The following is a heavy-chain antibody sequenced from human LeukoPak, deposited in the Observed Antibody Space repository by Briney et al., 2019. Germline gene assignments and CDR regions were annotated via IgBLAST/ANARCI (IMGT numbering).Heavy chain of an antibody. CDR1: GVSISSSIYY. D-gene: IGHD2-2*01. Sequence: SETLSLTCTVSGVSISSSIYYWGWIRQPPGKGLEWIGSIYYSGSTYYNPSLKSRVTISVDTSKNQFSLTLSSVTAADTAVYYCATCESGAHSYSSTSCFSDYWGQGTLVTVSS. CDR2: IYYSGST. CDR3: ATCESGAHSYSSTSCFSDY. V-gene: IGHV4-39*01. J-gene: IGHJ4*02.